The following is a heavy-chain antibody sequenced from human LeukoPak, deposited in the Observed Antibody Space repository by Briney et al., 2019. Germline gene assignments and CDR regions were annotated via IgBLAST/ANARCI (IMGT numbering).Heavy chain of an antibody. V-gene: IGHV3-21*01. CDR2: ISSSSSYI. Sequence: GGSLRLSCAASGFTFSSYSMNWVRQAPGKGLEWVSSISSSSSYIYYADSVKGRFTISRDNAKNSLYLQMNSLRAEDTAVYYCARAQHRKYGGSYYLFDYWGQGTLVTVSS. D-gene: IGHD1-26*01. CDR3: ARAQHRKYGGSYYLFDY. J-gene: IGHJ4*02. CDR1: GFTFSSYS.